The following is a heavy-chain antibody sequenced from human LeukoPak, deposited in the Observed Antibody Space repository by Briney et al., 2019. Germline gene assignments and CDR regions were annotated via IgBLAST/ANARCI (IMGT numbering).Heavy chain of an antibody. V-gene: IGHV3-11*04. J-gene: IGHJ4*02. CDR3: AREKAEYCSSTSCLIDH. CDR2: ISSSGSTI. CDR1: GFIFSDYY. D-gene: IGHD2-2*01. Sequence: GGSLRLSCAASGFIFSDYYMSWIRQAPGKGLEWVSYISSSGSTIYYADSVRRRFTISRDNAKNSLYLQMKSLRAEDTAVYYCAREKAEYCSSTSCLIDHWGQGTLVTVSS.